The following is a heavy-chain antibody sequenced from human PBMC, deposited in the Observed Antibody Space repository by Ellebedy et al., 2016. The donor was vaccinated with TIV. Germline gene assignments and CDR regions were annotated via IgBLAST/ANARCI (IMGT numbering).Heavy chain of an antibody. D-gene: IGHD6-13*01. CDR2: IHYSGST. Sequence: MPSETLSLTCAVYGGSFSGYYWSWIRQPPGKGLDWIGSIHYSGSTYYNPSLKSRVTISVDTSTNQFSLKLSFVTAADTAVYYCARHPMVGLIAAAGLDHFDYWGQGTLVTVSS. V-gene: IGHV4-34*01. CDR3: ARHPMVGLIAAAGLDHFDY. CDR1: GGSFSGYY. J-gene: IGHJ4*02.